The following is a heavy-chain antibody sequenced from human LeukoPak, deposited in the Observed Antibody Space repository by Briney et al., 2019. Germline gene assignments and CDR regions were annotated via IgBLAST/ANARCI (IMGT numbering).Heavy chain of an antibody. J-gene: IGHJ6*03. D-gene: IGHD3-10*01. CDR1: GYTFTGYY. V-gene: IGHV1-2*02. Sequence: ASVKVSCKASGYTFTGYYMHWVRQAPGQGLEWMGWINPNSGGTNYAQKFQGRVTMTRDTSISTAYMELCRLRSDDTAVYYCARDQGWFGELLFPDDYYYMDVWGKGTTVTISS. CDR2: INPNSGGT. CDR3: ARDQGWFGELLFPDDYYYMDV.